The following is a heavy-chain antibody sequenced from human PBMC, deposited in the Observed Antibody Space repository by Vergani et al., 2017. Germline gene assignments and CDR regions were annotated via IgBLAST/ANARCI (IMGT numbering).Heavy chain of an antibody. Sequence: EVQLVQSGAEVKKPGESLKISCKGSGYSFTSYWIGWVRQMPXKGLEWMGIIYPGDSDTRYSPSFQGQVTISADKSISTAYLQWSSLKASDTAMYYCARRDVRDGYIHDLSWEHDAFDIWGQGTMVTVSS. CDR3: ARRDVRDGYIHDLSWEHDAFDI. D-gene: IGHD5-24*01. V-gene: IGHV5-51*01. CDR1: GYSFTSYW. CDR2: IYPGDSDT. J-gene: IGHJ3*02.